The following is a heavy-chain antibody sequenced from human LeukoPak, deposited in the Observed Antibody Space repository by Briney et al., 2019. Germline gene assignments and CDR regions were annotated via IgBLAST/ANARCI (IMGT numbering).Heavy chain of an antibody. D-gene: IGHD2-2*01. CDR1: GGSIGGNSY. V-gene: IGHV4-59*12. Sequence: PSETLSLTCTVSGGSIGGNSYWSWIRQPPGKGPEWIGHISNSGSTYYSPSLPSRVTISLDTSKNQFSLKLSSVTAADTAVYYCARGPFYIVVVPAATAGLGFYGMDVWGQGTTVTVSS. J-gene: IGHJ6*02. CDR2: ISNSGST. CDR3: ARGPFYIVVVPAATAGLGFYGMDV.